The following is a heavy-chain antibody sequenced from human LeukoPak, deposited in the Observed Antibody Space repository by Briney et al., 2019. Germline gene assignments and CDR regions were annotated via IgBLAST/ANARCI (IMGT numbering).Heavy chain of an antibody. V-gene: IGHV1-2*02. J-gene: IGHJ4*02. D-gene: IGHD6-13*01. CDR2: INPKSGGT. Sequence: PSVKVSCKASGYTFTGYYMHWVRQAPGQGLEWMGWINPKSGGTNYAQKFQGRVTMTRDTSITTAYMELSSLRSADTALHYCARDIGQGSSWLYDYWGQGTLVTVSS. CDR1: GYTFTGYY. CDR3: ARDIGQGSSWLYDY.